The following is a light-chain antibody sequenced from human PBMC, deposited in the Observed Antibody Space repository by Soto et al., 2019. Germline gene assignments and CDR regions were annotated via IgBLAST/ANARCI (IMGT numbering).Light chain of an antibody. Sequence: QSALTQPASVSGSPGQSITISCTGTSSDVGSYNLVSWYQQHPGRAPKLLIYEVNKWPSGVSNDFSGSKSANTASLTISGLRAEDEADYYCCSYAGGSTYVFGSGTKGTVL. CDR3: CSYAGGSTYV. V-gene: IGLV2-23*02. CDR1: SSDVGSYNL. CDR2: EVN. J-gene: IGLJ1*01.